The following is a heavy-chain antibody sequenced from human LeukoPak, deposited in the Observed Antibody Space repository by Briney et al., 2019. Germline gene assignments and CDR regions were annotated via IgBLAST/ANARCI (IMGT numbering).Heavy chain of an antibody. V-gene: IGHV3-23*01. Sequence: GGSLGLSCAASGFTFSSYAMSWVRQAPGKGLEWVSAFSGSGGSTYYADSVKGRFTISRDNSKNTLYLQMNSLRAEDTAVYYCAKDSDILTGYEFDYWGQGALVTVSS. D-gene: IGHD3-9*01. CDR2: FSGSGGST. CDR1: GFTFSSYA. J-gene: IGHJ4*02. CDR3: AKDSDILTGYEFDY.